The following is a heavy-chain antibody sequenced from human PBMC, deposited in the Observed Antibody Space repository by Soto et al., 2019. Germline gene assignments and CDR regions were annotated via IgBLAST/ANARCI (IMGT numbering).Heavy chain of an antibody. V-gene: IGHV3-9*01. CDR2: ISWNSGSI. J-gene: IGHJ4*02. Sequence: GGSLRLSCVASGFTFDDYAMHWVRQAPGKGLEWVSGISWNSGSIGYVDSVKGRFTISRDNAKNLLYLQMNSLRTEDTALYYCAKDGTGYSSGRFGYWGQGTQVTVSS. CDR3: AKDGTGYSSGRFGY. CDR1: GFTFDDYA. D-gene: IGHD6-19*01.